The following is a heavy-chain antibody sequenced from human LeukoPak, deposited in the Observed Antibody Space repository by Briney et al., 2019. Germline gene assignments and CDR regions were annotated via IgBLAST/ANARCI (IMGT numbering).Heavy chain of an antibody. CDR2: IYYSGST. D-gene: IGHD6-13*01. CDR3: ARLAALGDFDY. Sequence: WIRQPPGKGLEWIGSIYYSGSTYYNPSLKSRVTISVDTSKNQFSLKLSSVTAADTAVYYCARLAALGDFDYWGQGTLVTVSS. V-gene: IGHV4-39*01. J-gene: IGHJ4*02.